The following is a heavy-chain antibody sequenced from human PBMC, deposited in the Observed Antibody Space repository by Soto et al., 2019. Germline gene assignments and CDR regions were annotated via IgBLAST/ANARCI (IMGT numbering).Heavy chain of an antibody. CDR2: IYYSGSP. J-gene: IGHJ4*02. V-gene: IGHV4-39*01. D-gene: IGHD5-18*01. CDR3: ATIALPGHSYIPDY. Sequence: QLQLQESGPGLVKPSETLSLTCTVSGGSISSSTYSCGWIRQPPGQGLEWSGSIYYSGSPYYNPSLKSRVTISIDTAKNKVSLKLSSVTAADTAVYYCATIALPGHSYIPDYWGQGTRVTVSS. CDR1: GGSISSSTYS.